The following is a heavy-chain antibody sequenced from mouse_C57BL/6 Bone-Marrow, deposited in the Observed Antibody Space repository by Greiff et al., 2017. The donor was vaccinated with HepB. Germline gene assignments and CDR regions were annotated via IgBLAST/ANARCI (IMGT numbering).Heavy chain of an antibody. V-gene: IGHV5-6*01. Sequence: EVKLVEPGGDLVKPGGSLKLSCAASGFTFSSYGMSWVRQTPDKRLEWVATISSGGSYTYYPDSVKGRFTISRDNANNTLYLQMSSLKSEDTAMYYGARHLSGTTVVRTFDYWGQGTLVTVSA. CDR2: ISSGGSYT. CDR1: GFTFSSYG. J-gene: IGHJ3*01. CDR3: ARHLSGTTVVRTFDY. D-gene: IGHD1-1*01.